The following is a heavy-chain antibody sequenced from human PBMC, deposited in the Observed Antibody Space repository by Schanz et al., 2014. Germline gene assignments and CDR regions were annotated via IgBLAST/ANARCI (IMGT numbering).Heavy chain of an antibody. CDR2: ISGSGGYT. J-gene: IGHJ4*02. CDR3: AKDHAGSDILTALGN. V-gene: IGHV3-23*01. Sequence: EVQLLESGGGLVQPGGSLRLSCAASGFTFSSYAMSWVRQAPGKGLEWVSAISGSGGYTYYADSVKGRFTISRDNSKNSLYLQMDSLRSEDTAVYYCAKDHAGSDILTALGNWGQGTLVTGSS. CDR1: GFTFSSYA. D-gene: IGHD3-9*01.